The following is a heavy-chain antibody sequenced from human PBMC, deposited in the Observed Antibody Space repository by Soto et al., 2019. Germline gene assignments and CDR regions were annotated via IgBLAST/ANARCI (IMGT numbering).Heavy chain of an antibody. D-gene: IGHD2-15*01. Sequence: QVQLVQSGAEVKKPGASVKVSCKASGYTFTSYDINWVRQATGQGLEWMGWMNPNSGNTGYAQKFQGRVTMTRNTAISTAYMELSSLRSEDTAVYYCARGCYCSGGSCYCAFDIWGQGTMVTVSS. CDR1: GYTFTSYD. V-gene: IGHV1-8*01. CDR3: ARGCYCSGGSCYCAFDI. CDR2: MNPNSGNT. J-gene: IGHJ3*02.